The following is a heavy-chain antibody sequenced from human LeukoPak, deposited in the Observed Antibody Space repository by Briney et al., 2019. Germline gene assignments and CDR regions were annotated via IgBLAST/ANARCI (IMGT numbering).Heavy chain of an antibody. CDR2: VYDSGKT. CDR3: ARLHGDYASGTPPFDY. J-gene: IGHJ4*02. CDR1: GDSISRSYHF. Sequence: TSQTLSLTCSVSGDSISRSYHFWSWIRQHPGKGLEWIGYVYDSGKTYLNPSLESRVSMSLDMSQNEFSLRMSSVSVADTAKYYCARLHGDYASGTPPFDYWGPGILVTVAS. D-gene: IGHD3-10*01. V-gene: IGHV4-31*03.